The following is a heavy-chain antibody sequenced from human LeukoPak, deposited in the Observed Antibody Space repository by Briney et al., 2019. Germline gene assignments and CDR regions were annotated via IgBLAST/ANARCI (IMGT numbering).Heavy chain of an antibody. Sequence: GGSLRLSCEASGFTFSSYDMHWVRQAPGKGLEWVSSISSSSSYIYYADSVKGRFTISRDNAKNSLYLQMNSLRAEDTAVYYCARITSGKFDYWGQGTLVTVSS. J-gene: IGHJ4*02. CDR1: GFTFSSYD. V-gene: IGHV3-21*01. CDR3: ARITSGKFDY. CDR2: ISSSSSYI. D-gene: IGHD3-10*01.